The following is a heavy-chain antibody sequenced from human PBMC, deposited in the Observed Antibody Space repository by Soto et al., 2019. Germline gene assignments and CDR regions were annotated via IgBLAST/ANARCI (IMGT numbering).Heavy chain of an antibody. V-gene: IGHV3-48*01. Sequence: EVQLVESGGGWVQPGGSLRLSCAASGFTFSSYSMNWVRQAPGKGLEWVSYISSSSSTIYYADSVKGRFTISRDNAKNSLYLQMNSLRAEDTAVYYCARDQIRKYDLWSGYYPQFFDYWGQGTLVTVSS. CDR1: GFTFSSYS. J-gene: IGHJ4*02. CDR3: ARDQIRKYDLWSGYYPQFFDY. CDR2: ISSSSSTI. D-gene: IGHD3-3*01.